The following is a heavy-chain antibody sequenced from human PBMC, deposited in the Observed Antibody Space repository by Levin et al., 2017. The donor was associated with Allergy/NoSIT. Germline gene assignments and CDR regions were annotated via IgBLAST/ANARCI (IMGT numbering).Heavy chain of an antibody. CDR2: ISGSGGST. CDR3: AKAQGYCSGGSCYGWFDP. CDR1: GFTFSSYA. Sequence: ASETLSLTCAASGFTFSSYAMSWVRQAPGKGLEWVSAISGSGGSTYYADSVKGRFTISRDNSKNTLYLQMNSLRAEDTAVYYCAKAQGYCSGGSCYGWFDPWGQGTLVTVSS. J-gene: IGHJ5*02. D-gene: IGHD2-15*01. V-gene: IGHV3-23*01.